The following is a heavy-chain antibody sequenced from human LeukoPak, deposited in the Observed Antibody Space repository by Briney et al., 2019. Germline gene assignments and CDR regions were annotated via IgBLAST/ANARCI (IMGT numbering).Heavy chain of an antibody. CDR1: GFTFSSYG. CDR2: ISYDGSNK. V-gene: IGHV3-30*18. Sequence: GGSLRLSCAASGFTFSSYGMHWVRQAPGKGLEWVAVISYDGSNKYYADSVKGRFTISRDNSKNTLYLQMNSLRAEDTAVYYCAKSYGDYFDYWGQGTLVTVSS. J-gene: IGHJ4*02. D-gene: IGHD4-17*01. CDR3: AKSYGDYFDY.